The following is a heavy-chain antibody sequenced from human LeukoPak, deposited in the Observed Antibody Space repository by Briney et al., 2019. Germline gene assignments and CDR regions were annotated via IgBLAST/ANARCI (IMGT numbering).Heavy chain of an antibody. CDR1: VYTFTGYY. CDR3: GRDRGEEWLVHYYYYGMDV. V-gene: IGHV1-2*02. CDR2: INPNSGGT. J-gene: IGHJ6*02. D-gene: IGHD6-19*01. Sequence: AAVTVSFKASVYTFTGYYMHWVRPAPAQGLEWMGWINPNSGGTNYAQKFQGRVTMTRDTSISTAYMEMSRLRSDDTAVYYCGRDRGEEWLVHYYYYGMDVWGQGTTVTVSS.